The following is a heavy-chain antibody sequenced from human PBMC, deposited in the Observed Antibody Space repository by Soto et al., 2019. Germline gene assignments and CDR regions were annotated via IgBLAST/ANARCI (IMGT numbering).Heavy chain of an antibody. D-gene: IGHD1-20*01. Sequence: GGSLRLSCAASGLAFSTHWMTWVRQAPGKGLEWVANINQDGSSIIYADSVKGRFTLSRDNAKNTVHLQMSSLRVEDTAVYYCAKDWYHTIDSWGQGIPVTVSS. CDR2: INQDGSSI. CDR3: AKDWYHTIDS. CDR1: GLAFSTHW. J-gene: IGHJ4*02. V-gene: IGHV3-74*01.